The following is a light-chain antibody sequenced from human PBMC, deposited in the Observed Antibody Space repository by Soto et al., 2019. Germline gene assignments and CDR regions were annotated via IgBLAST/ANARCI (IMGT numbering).Light chain of an antibody. CDR2: DVS. CDR1: SSDIGGHNY. Sequence: QSALTQPASVSGSPGQSITISCTGTSSDIGGHNYVSWYQQYPGKAPKLMIYDVSNRPSGVSNRFSGSKSGNTASLTISGVQAEDEADYYCSSYTSSSTVVFGGGTKLTVL. J-gene: IGLJ2*01. V-gene: IGLV2-14*03. CDR3: SSYTSSSTVV.